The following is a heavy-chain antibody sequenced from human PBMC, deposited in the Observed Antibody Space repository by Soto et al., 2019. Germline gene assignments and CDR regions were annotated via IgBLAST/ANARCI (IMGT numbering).Heavy chain of an antibody. J-gene: IGHJ6*02. D-gene: IGHD3-10*01. CDR2: INHSGST. CDR1: GGSFSGYY. V-gene: IGHV4-34*01. Sequence: SETLSLTCAVYGGSFSGYYWSWIRQPPGKGLEWIGEINHSGSTNYNPSLKSRVTISVDTSKNQFSLKLSSVTAADTAVYYCASGRVRGVIKTSYYYYPGMDVWGQGTTVTVSS. CDR3: ASGRVRGVIKTSYYYYPGMDV.